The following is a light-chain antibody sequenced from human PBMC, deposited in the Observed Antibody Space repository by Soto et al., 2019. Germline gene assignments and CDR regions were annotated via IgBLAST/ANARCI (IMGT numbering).Light chain of an antibody. Sequence: DIQMTQSPSTLSASVEDTVTVTCRASQSISSYLNWYQQKPGKAPKLLIYAASSLQSGVPSRFSGSGSGTDFTLTISSLQPEDFATYYCQQSYSTRITFGQGT. CDR3: QQSYSTRIT. J-gene: IGKJ5*01. V-gene: IGKV1-39*01. CDR2: AAS. CDR1: QSISSY.